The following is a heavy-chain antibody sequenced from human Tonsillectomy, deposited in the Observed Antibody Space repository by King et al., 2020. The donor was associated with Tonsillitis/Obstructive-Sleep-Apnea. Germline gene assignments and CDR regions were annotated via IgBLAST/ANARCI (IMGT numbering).Heavy chain of an antibody. CDR1: GYSFTSYW. D-gene: IGHD3-9*01. CDR3: AGHSQHYEILTAYSYYYYYYMDV. Sequence: VQLVESGAEVKKPGESLKISCKGSGYSFTSYWIGWVRQMPGKGLEWMGIIYPGDSDTRYSPSFQGQVTISADKSISTAYLQWSSLKSSDTAMYYCAGHSQHYEILTAYSYYYYYYMDVWGIGTTVTVSS. J-gene: IGHJ6*03. CDR2: IYPGDSDT. V-gene: IGHV5-51*01.